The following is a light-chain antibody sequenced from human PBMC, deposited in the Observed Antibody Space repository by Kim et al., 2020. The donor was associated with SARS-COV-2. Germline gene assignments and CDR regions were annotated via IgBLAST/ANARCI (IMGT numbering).Light chain of an antibody. CDR2: GDN. Sequence: VALGQTGRITCQGDSLGTYYASWFQQKPGQAPVLVIYGDNNRPSGIPDRFSGSNSGSTTPLTISGAQAEDEADYYCNSRDSSSNPVFGGGTQLTVL. V-gene: IGLV3-19*01. CDR3: NSRDSSSNPV. J-gene: IGLJ2*01. CDR1: SLGTYY.